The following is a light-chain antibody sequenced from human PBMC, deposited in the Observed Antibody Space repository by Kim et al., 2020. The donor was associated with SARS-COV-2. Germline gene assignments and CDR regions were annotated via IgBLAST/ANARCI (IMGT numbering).Light chain of an antibody. CDR3: QQYHSYPHT. J-gene: IGKJ2*01. CDR2: KTS. Sequence: SASAGDRVTITCRASQNINGWLAWYQQKPGKPPSLIIYKTSTLNGGVSSTFSGSASGTDFTLTISSVQPDDSATYYCQQYHSYPHTFGQGTKLEI. V-gene: IGKV1-5*03. CDR1: QNINGW.